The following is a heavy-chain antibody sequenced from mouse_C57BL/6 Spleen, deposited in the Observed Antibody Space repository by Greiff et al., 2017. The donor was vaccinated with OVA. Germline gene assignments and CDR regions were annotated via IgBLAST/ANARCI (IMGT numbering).Heavy chain of an antibody. D-gene: IGHD2-3*01. CDR3: ARSEDGYFAY. CDR1: GYAFTNYL. J-gene: IGHJ3*01. Sequence: QVQLQQSGAELVRPGTSVKVSCKASGYAFTNYLIEWVKQRPGQGLEWIGVINPGSGGTNYNEKFKGKATLTADKSSSTAYMQLSSLTSEDSAVYFCARSEDGYFAYWGQGTLVTVSA. V-gene: IGHV1-54*01. CDR2: INPGSGGT.